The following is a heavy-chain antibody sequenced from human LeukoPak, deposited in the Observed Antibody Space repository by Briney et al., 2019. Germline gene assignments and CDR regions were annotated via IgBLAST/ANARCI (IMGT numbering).Heavy chain of an antibody. D-gene: IGHD3-3*01. CDR2: ISGGGSST. V-gene: IGHV3-23*01. CDR3: ARDAFGVDKSPF. J-gene: IGHJ4*02. CDR1: GFTFSNCA. Sequence: PGGSLRLSCAASGFTFSNCAMSWVRQAPEKGLEWVSGISGGGSSTYYADSVKGRFTISRDNAKNTMYLQMNSLRVEDTAVYYCARDAFGVDKSPFWGQGTLVTVSS.